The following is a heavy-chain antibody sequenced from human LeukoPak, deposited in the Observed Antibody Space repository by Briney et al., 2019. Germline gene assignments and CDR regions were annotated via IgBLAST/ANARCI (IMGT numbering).Heavy chain of an antibody. J-gene: IGHJ6*02. CDR3: ARGNRNDVKCLDV. V-gene: IGHV3-11*01. CDR2: ISSSGNTI. CDR1: EFTFSDYY. D-gene: IGHD1-20*01. Sequence: PGGSLRLSCAASEFTFSDYYMNWIRQAPGKGLEWVSYISSSGNTIYYADSVKGRFTISRDNAKNSLYLQMNSLRAEDTAVYYCARGNRNDVKCLDVWGQGTTVTVSS.